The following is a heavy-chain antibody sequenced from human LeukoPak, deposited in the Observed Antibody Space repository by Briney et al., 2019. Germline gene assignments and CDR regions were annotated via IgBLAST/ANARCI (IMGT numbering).Heavy chain of an antibody. J-gene: IGHJ4*02. D-gene: IGHD3-10*01. CDR3: ARVVPPTDYGSGSYFWDPYYFDF. CDR1: GFSFSNYG. V-gene: IGHV3-23*01. Sequence: GGSLRLSCAASGFSFSNYGMNWVRQAPGKGLEWVSVISVHGGSTYYADSVKGRFTISRDNSNSTLYLNMISLRAEDTAVYYCARVVPPTDYGSGSYFWDPYYFDFWGQGTLVTVSS. CDR2: ISVHGGST.